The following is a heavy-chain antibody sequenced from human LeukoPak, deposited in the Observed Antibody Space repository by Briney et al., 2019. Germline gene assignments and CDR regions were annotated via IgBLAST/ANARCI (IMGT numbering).Heavy chain of an antibody. Sequence: PGGSLRLSYADSGFTFSGSAMHWVRQASGKGLEWVGRIKSKADSYATAYAASVKGRFIVSRDDSKNTAYLQMNSLKTEDTAVYYCTRLAGGSYSFDYWGQGTLVTVSS. V-gene: IGHV3-73*01. CDR2: IKSKADSYAT. D-gene: IGHD1-26*01. CDR3: TRLAGGSYSFDY. CDR1: GFTFSGSA. J-gene: IGHJ4*02.